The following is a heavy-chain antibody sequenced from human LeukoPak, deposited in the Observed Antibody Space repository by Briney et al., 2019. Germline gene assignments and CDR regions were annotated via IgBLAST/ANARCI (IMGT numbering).Heavy chain of an antibody. J-gene: IGHJ6*03. CDR3: ATGDIVVVPAAIGGSHYYSYYMDV. D-gene: IGHD2-2*02. V-gene: IGHV1-69*13. CDR2: IIPIFGTA. Sequence: SVKVSCKASGGTFSSYAISWVRQAPGQGREWMGGIIPIFGTANYAQKFQGRVTITADESTSTAYMELSSLRSEDTAVYYCATGDIVVVPAAIGGSHYYSYYMDVWGKGTTVTVSS. CDR1: GGTFSSYA.